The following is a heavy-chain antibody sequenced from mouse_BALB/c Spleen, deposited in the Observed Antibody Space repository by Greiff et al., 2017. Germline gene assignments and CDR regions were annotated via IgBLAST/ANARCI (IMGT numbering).Heavy chain of an antibody. CDR3: VRGMITTPFAY. D-gene: IGHD2-4*01. CDR2: IWTGGGT. V-gene: IGHV2-9-2*01. CDR1: GFSLTSYD. Sequence: VQLQQSGPGLVAPSQSLSITCTVSGFSLTSYDISWIRQPPGKGLEWLGVIWTGGGTNYNSAFMSRLSISKDNSKSQVFLKMNSLQTDDTAIYYCVRGMITTPFAYWGQGTLVTVSA. J-gene: IGHJ3*01.